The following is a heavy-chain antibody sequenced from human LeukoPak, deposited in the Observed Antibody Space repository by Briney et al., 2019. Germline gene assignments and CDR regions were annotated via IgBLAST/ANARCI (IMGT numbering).Heavy chain of an antibody. CDR1: GGSISSYY. CDR3: ARLTRQLVLDY. J-gene: IGHJ4*02. CDR2: IYTSGST. D-gene: IGHD6-6*01. Sequence: SETLSLTCTVYGGSISSYYWSLIRQPAGKGLEWIGRIYTSGSTNYNPSLKSRVTMSVDTSKNQFSLKLSSVTAADTAVYYCARLTRQLVLDYWGQGTLVTVSS. V-gene: IGHV4-4*07.